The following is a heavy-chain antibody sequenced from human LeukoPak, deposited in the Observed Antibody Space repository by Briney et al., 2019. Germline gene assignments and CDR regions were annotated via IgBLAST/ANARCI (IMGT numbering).Heavy chain of an antibody. D-gene: IGHD1-1*01. CDR1: GLSLSDKY. CDR3: ARATGQGNGAHFDY. J-gene: IGHJ4*02. Sequence: GGSLRLSCEASGLSLSDKYMSWIRQAPGKGLEWVSYINPSGTNKNADSVKGRFTVSRDNAKNSPYLQMDILRAEDTAVYYCARATGQGNGAHFDYWGQGTLVTVSS. V-gene: IGHV3-11*01. CDR2: INPSGTN.